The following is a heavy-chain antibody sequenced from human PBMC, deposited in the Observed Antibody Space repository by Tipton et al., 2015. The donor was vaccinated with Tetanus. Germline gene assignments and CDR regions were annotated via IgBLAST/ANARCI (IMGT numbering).Heavy chain of an antibody. CDR2: ISDSTDYI. J-gene: IGHJ4*02. D-gene: IGHD6-19*01. Sequence: SLRLSCAASGFTFSTYTLNWVRQTPGKGLEWVSSISDSTDYIYYADSVKGRFTISRDNARNSLYLQMNSLRAEDTAMYYCARDRAGGWSFDSWGQGTLVTVSS. CDR3: ARDRAGGWSFDS. V-gene: IGHV3-21*01. CDR1: GFTFSTYT.